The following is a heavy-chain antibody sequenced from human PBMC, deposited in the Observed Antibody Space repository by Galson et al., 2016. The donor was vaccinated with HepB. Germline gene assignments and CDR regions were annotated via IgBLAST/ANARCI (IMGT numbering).Heavy chain of an antibody. Sequence: SLRLSCAASGFMFSNYGMHWVRQSPGKGLEWVAVMTYDGGNTYHADSVKGRFTISRDNSRNTLYLQMNSLRPEDTAVYYCARDANWGHWYFDLWGRGTLVTVSS. CDR1: GFMFSNYG. CDR2: MTYDGGNT. J-gene: IGHJ2*01. CDR3: ARDANWGHWYFDL. V-gene: IGHV3-30*03. D-gene: IGHD7-27*01.